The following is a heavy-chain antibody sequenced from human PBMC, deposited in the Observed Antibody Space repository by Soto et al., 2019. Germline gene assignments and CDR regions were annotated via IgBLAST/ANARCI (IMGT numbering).Heavy chain of an antibody. CDR2: INSDGSST. Sequence: EVQLAESGGDLVQPGGSLRLSCAASGFTLSSYWMHWVRQAPGKGLVWVSRINSDGSSTNYADSVKGRFTISRDSAKNTLYLQMNSLRAEDTAVYYCARDLGERYCSSTSYRGGYYYYGMDVWGQGTTVTVSS. CDR3: ARDLGERYCSSTSYRGGYYYYGMDV. V-gene: IGHV3-74*01. J-gene: IGHJ6*02. CDR1: GFTLSSYW. D-gene: IGHD2-2*01.